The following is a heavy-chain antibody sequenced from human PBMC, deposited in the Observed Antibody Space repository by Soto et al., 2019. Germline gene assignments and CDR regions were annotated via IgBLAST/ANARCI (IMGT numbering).Heavy chain of an antibody. V-gene: IGHV4-34*01. CDR1: GVSFSGYY. CDR3: ARSNIVVVVAASNWFDP. J-gene: IGHJ5*02. D-gene: IGHD2-15*01. Sequence: SETLSLTCAVYGVSFSGYYWSWIRQPPGKGLEWIGEINHSGSTNYNPSLKSRVTISVDTSKNQFSLKLSSVTAADTAVYYCARSNIVVVVAASNWFDPWGQGTLVTVSS. CDR2: INHSGST.